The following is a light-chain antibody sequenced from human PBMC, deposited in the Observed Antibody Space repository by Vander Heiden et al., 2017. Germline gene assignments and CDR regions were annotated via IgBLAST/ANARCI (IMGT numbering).Light chain of an antibody. V-gene: IGLV1-40*01. Sequence: QSVLTQPPSVSGAPGQWVTISCPGRGSNIGAGYDVHWYQQLPATAPKLLLFGNSNRPSGVPDRFSCSNSGTSASLAITGLQAEDEADDYCQSYASSLTSQVFGTGTQVT. CDR1: GSNIGAGYD. CDR3: QSYASSLTSQV. CDR2: GNS. J-gene: IGLJ1*01.